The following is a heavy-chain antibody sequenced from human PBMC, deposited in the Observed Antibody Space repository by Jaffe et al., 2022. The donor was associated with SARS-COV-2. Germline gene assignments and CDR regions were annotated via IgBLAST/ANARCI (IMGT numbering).Heavy chain of an antibody. Sequence: QVQLQESGPGLVKPSQTLSLTCTVSGGSISSGSYYWSWIRQPAGKGLEWIGRIYTSGSTNYNPSLKSRVTISVDTSKSQFSLKLSSVTAADTAVYYCARDPSYYFGSGSSGLLDYWGQGTLVTVSS. J-gene: IGHJ4*02. CDR1: GGSISSGSYY. CDR3: ARDPSYYFGSGSSGLLDY. V-gene: IGHV4-61*02. CDR2: IYTSGST. D-gene: IGHD3-10*01.